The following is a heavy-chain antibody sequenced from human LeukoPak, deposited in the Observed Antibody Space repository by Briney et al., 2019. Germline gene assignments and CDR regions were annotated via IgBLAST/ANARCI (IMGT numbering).Heavy chain of an antibody. J-gene: IGHJ4*02. CDR1: GYTFSSYA. Sequence: GASVKVSCKASGYTFSSYAINWVRQAPGQGLEWMGWISTYNGNTNYAQKLQGRVTMTTDTSTSTAYMELRSLRSDDTAVYYCASAKAAAGTGYFDYWGQGTLVTVSS. D-gene: IGHD6-13*01. CDR3: ASAKAAAGTGYFDY. V-gene: IGHV1-18*01. CDR2: ISTYNGNT.